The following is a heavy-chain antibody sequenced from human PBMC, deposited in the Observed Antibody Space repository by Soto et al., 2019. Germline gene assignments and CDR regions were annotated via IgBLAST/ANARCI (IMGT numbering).Heavy chain of an antibody. CDR2: ISYDGSNK. Sequence: QVQLVESGGGVVQPGRSLRLSCAASGFTFSSYGMHWVRQAPGKGLEWVAVISYDGSNKYYADSVKGRFTISRDNSKNTLYLQMNSRRAEDTAVYYCAKDQVGGVYSSSPGDFYYGMDVWGQGTTVTVSS. V-gene: IGHV3-30*18. CDR1: GFTFSSYG. J-gene: IGHJ6*02. D-gene: IGHD6-6*01. CDR3: AKDQVGGVYSSSPGDFYYGMDV.